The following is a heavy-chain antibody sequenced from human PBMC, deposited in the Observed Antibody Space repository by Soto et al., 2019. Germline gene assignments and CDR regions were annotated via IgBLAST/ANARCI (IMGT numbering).Heavy chain of an antibody. CDR2: MNPNSGNT. CDR3: ARVSYYYYGMDV. CDR1: GYTFTSYD. V-gene: IGHV1-8*01. J-gene: IGHJ6*02. Sequence: ASVKVSCKASGYTFTSYDINWVRQATGQVLEWMGLMNPNSGNTGYAQKFQGRVTITRNTSISTAYMELSSLRSEDTAVYYCARVSYYYYGMDVWGQGTTVTVSS.